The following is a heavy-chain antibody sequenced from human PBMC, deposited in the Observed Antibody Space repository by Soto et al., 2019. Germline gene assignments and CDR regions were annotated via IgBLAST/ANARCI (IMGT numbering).Heavy chain of an antibody. Sequence: QVQLVQSGAEVKKPGSSVKVSCKASGVSLSNYGISWVRQAPGQGLEWMGAIIPVFGTPNYAQKFQVRVTSTANESTATVNMEVRSLTSEDTAVYYCARGDATKIVVTTYYAMDVWGQGTTVTVSS. CDR1: GVSLSNYG. J-gene: IGHJ6*02. V-gene: IGHV1-69*12. D-gene: IGHD3-22*01. CDR2: IIPVFGTP. CDR3: ARGDATKIVVTTYYAMDV.